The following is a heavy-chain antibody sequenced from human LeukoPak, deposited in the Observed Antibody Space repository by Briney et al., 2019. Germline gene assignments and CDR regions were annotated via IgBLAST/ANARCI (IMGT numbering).Heavy chain of an antibody. CDR1: GFTFINYA. Sequence: GGALRLSCAASGFTFINYAMSWVRQAPGKGLEWVSAISGSGGSTYYADSVKGRFTISRDNAKNSLYLQMNSLRAEDTALYYCASLTIFGLASLWGKGTLVTVSS. J-gene: IGHJ4*02. V-gene: IGHV3-23*01. CDR3: ASLTIFGLASL. D-gene: IGHD3-3*01. CDR2: ISGSGGST.